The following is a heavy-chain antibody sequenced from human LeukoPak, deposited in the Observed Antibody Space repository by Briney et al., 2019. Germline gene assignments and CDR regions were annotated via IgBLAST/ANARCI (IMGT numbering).Heavy chain of an antibody. CDR1: GFTFNIHG. CDR3: AREGVTMIVVVPFLYY. V-gene: IGHV3-30*03. Sequence: GGSLRLSCVASGFTFNIHGMHWVRQAPNKGLEWVAVISHDGNHQYYGGSVKGRFTISRDNSKNTLYLQMNSLRAEDTAVYYCAREGVTMIVVVPFLYYWGQGTLVTVSS. D-gene: IGHD3-22*01. J-gene: IGHJ4*02. CDR2: ISHDGNHQ.